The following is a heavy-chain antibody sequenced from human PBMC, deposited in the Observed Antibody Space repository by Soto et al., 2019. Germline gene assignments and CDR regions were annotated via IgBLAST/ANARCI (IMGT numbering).Heavy chain of an antibody. J-gene: IGHJ6*02. CDR2: IYYSGST. Sequence: SETLSLTCTVHGGSISSYYWRWIREPPGKGLEWIGYIYYSGSTNYNPPLKSRVTISVDTSKNQFSLKLSSVTAADTAVYYCAGYYDFWSGPPGGVYYYGMDVWGQGTTVT. V-gene: IGHV4-59*01. CDR3: AGYYDFWSGPPGGVYYYGMDV. CDR1: GGSISSYY. D-gene: IGHD3-3*01.